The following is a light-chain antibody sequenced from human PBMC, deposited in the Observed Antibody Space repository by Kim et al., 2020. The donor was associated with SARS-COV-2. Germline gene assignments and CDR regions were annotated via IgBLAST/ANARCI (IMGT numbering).Light chain of an antibody. CDR2: GKN. V-gene: IGLV3-19*01. J-gene: IGLJ2*01. CDR1: SLKNYY. Sequence: ALGQTVRITCQGDSLKNYYASWYQQKPRQAPVLVIYGKNNLPSGIPDRFSGSNSGNTASLTITGAQAEDEADYYCNSRDSSGNHVLFGGGTQLTVL. CDR3: NSRDSSGNHVL.